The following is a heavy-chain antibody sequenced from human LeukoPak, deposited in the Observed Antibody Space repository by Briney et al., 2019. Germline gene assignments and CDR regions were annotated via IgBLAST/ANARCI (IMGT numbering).Heavy chain of an antibody. CDR1: GLTFSSDE. Sequence: GGSLRLSCAASGLTFSSDEMNWVRQAPGKGLEWVSYISSSGSIIYYADSVKGRFTISRDNAKNSLFLQMNSLRAEDTAVYYCARASGYFHYWGQGTLVTVSS. V-gene: IGHV3-48*03. J-gene: IGHJ4*02. CDR2: ISSSGSII. CDR3: ARASGYFHY.